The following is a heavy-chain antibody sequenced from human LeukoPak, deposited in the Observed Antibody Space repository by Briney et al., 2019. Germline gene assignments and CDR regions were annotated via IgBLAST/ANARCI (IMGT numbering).Heavy chain of an antibody. J-gene: IGHJ4*02. D-gene: IGHD6-6*01. CDR3: ARSGSSSSEFDY. Sequence: ASVKVSCKASGYTFTVYYMHWVRQAPGQGLEWMGWINPNSGGTNYTQKFQGRVTMTRDTSISTAYMELSRLRSDDTAVYYCARSGSSSSEFDYWGQGTLVTVSS. CDR2: INPNSGGT. V-gene: IGHV1-2*02. CDR1: GYTFTVYY.